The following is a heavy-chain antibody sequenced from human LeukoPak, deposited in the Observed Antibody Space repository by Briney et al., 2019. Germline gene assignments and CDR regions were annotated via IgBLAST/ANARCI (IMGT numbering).Heavy chain of an antibody. Sequence: GGSLRLSCAASGFTVGSSHMNWVRQAPGKGLEWASVIYFGGGTYYADSVKGRFTISRDNSTNTLFLQMDSLRAEDTAIYYCARGRVRAFFDFWGQGTLVTVSS. CDR1: GFTVGSSH. CDR2: IYFGGGT. CDR3: ARGRVRAFFDF. V-gene: IGHV3-66*01. J-gene: IGHJ4*02. D-gene: IGHD3-10*01.